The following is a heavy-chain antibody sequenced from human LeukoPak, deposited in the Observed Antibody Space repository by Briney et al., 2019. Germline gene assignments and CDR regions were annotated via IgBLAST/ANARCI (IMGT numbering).Heavy chain of an antibody. CDR1: GFTFSNYS. Sequence: GGSLRLSCAASGFTFSNYSMNWVRQAPGKGLEWVSYISGSGSTMYYADSVKGRFTISRDNAKNPLYLQMNSLRAEDTAVYYCARRVVPLYYMDVWGKGTTVTVSS. CDR3: ARRVVPLYYMDV. V-gene: IGHV3-48*01. CDR2: ISGSGSTM. D-gene: IGHD3-3*01. J-gene: IGHJ6*03.